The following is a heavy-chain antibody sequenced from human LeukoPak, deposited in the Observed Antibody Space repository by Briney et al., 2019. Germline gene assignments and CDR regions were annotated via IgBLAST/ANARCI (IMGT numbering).Heavy chain of an antibody. CDR2: IWYDGSKI. CDR1: GFNFNNYG. D-gene: IGHD3-9*01. CDR3: AKDVPKSNDLGGGLLT. V-gene: IGHV3-30*02. J-gene: IGHJ4*02. Sequence: PGGSLRLSCAASGFNFNNYGMHWVRQAPGKGLEWVAFIWYDGSKISYADSVKGRFTISGDNSENTLYLQMNSLRAADTAVYYCAKDVPKSNDLGGGLLTGGQGTLLTVSS.